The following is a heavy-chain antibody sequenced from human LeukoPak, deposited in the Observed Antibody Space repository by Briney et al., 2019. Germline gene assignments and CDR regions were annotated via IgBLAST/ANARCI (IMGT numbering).Heavy chain of an antibody. D-gene: IGHD6-19*01. CDR2: ISAYNGNT. V-gene: IGHV1-18*01. CDR3: AREVTVWLALDY. J-gene: IGHJ4*02. Sequence: ASVKVSCKASGYTFTNYGISWVRQAPGQGLGWMGWISAYNGNTNYAKKFQGRVTMTTDTSTSTAYMELRSLRSDDTAVYYCAREVTVWLALDYWGQGTLVTVSS. CDR1: GYTFTNYG.